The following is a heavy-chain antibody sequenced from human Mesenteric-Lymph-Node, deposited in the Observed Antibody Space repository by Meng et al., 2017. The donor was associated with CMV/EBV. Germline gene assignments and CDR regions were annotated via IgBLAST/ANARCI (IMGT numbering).Heavy chain of an antibody. CDR3: ASGYNWNPTNYFDY. Sequence: GGSLRLSCAASGFTLSSYAMHWVRQGPGKGLEWVAVISYDGSNKYYADSVKGRFTISRDNSKNTLYLQMNSLRAEDTAVYYCASGYNWNPTNYFDYWGQGTLVTVSS. CDR2: ISYDGSNK. D-gene: IGHD1-20*01. J-gene: IGHJ4*02. CDR1: GFTLSSYA. V-gene: IGHV3-30-3*01.